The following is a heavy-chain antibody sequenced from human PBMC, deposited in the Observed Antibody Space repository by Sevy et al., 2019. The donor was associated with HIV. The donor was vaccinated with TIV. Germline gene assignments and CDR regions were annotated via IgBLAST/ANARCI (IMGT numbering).Heavy chain of an antibody. J-gene: IGHJ5*02. CDR3: VGGSSGRNVGSFDH. Sequence: GGSLRLSCEGSGFTFSSYWMNWVRQAPGKGLEWVANIRKDGSEKHYVDSVKGGFTISRDNAKNSLYLQMNSLTAEDRAAYFCVGGSSGRNVGSFDHWGQGTLVTVSS. V-gene: IGHV3-7*04. D-gene: IGHD1-26*01. CDR2: IRKDGSEK. CDR1: GFTFSSYW.